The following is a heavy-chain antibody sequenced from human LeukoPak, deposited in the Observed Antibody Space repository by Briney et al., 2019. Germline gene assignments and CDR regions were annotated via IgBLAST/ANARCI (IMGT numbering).Heavy chain of an antibody. V-gene: IGHV3-23*01. D-gene: IGHD6-19*01. CDR3: AKSAVAGWRFDY. J-gene: IGHJ4*02. CDR2: ISGSGGST. CDR1: GFTFSSYA. Sequence: GGSLRLSCAASGFTFSSYAMSWVCQAPGKGLEWVSTISGSGGSTYYADSVKGRFTISRDNSKNTLYLQMNSLRAEDTAVYYCAKSAVAGWRFDYWGQGTLVTVSS.